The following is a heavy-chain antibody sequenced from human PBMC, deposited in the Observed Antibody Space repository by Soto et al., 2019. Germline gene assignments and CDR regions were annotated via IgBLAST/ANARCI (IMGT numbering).Heavy chain of an antibody. Sequence: QVQLQQWGAGLLKPSETLSLTCAVYGGSFSGYYWNWIRQPPGKGLEWIGEINHSGSTNYNPSLKSRVTISVDTSKNPFSLKLSSVTAADTAVYYCARGWGRIFDYWGQGNLVTVSS. CDR2: INHSGST. J-gene: IGHJ4*02. V-gene: IGHV4-34*01. CDR1: GGSFSGYY. D-gene: IGHD7-27*01. CDR3: ARGWGRIFDY.